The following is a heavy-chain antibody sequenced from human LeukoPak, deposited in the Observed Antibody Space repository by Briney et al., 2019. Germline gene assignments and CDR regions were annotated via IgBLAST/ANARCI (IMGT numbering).Heavy chain of an antibody. Sequence: GGSLRLSCAVSGFTVSSNCMSWVRQAPGKGLEWVSLICSGGNTYYADSVKGRFTISRDDSKNTLYLQMNSLRAEVTAVYYCARRYCSGGTCYFFDYWGQGTLVTVSS. CDR1: GFTVSSNC. CDR2: ICSGGNT. D-gene: IGHD2-15*01. J-gene: IGHJ4*02. V-gene: IGHV3-53*01. CDR3: ARRYCSGGTCYFFDY.